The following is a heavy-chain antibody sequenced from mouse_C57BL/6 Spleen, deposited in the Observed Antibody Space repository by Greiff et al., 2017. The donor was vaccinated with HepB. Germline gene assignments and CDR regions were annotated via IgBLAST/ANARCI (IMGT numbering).Heavy chain of an antibody. V-gene: IGHV1-64*01. CDR1: GYTFNSYW. CDR2: IHPNSGST. J-gene: IGHJ2*01. CDR3: ARSGDYYGSSYDY. Sequence: VQLQQSGAELVKPGASVKLSCKASGYTFNSYWMHWVKQRPGQGLEWIGMIHPNSGSTNYNEKFKSKATLTVDKSSSTAYMQLSSLTSEDSAVYYCARSGDYYGSSYDYWGQSTTLTVSS. D-gene: IGHD1-1*01.